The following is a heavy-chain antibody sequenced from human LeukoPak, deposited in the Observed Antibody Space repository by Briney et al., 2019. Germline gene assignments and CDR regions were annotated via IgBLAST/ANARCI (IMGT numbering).Heavy chain of an antibody. CDR1: GFTVSSNY. D-gene: IGHD3-22*01. Sequence: GGSLRLSCAASGFTVSSNYMNWVRQAPGKGLEWVSVINSGGNAYYADSVKGRFTISRDNSKNMLYLQMNSLRAEDAAVYYCARSQGGTMSLRHFDLWGRGTLVTVSS. V-gene: IGHV3-53*01. CDR3: ARSQGGTMSLRHFDL. CDR2: INSGGNA. J-gene: IGHJ2*01.